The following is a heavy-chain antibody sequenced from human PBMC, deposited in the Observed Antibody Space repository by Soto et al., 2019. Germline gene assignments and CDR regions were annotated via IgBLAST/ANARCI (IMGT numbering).Heavy chain of an antibody. Sequence: QVQLQQWGAGLLKPSETLSLTCGVYGGSFSGYYWSWIRQPPGKGLEWIGEINHSGSTNYNPSLKCRVTISVDTSKNQFSLKLSSVTAADTAVYYCAREETTHHYYWGQGSLVTVSS. D-gene: IGHD1-1*01. CDR2: INHSGST. CDR3: AREETTHHYY. V-gene: IGHV4-34*01. J-gene: IGHJ4*02. CDR1: GGSFSGYY.